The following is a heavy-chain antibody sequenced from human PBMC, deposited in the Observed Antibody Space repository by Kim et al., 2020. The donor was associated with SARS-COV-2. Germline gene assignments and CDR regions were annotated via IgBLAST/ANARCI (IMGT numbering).Heavy chain of an antibody. V-gene: IGHV4-31*02. Sequence: PSLKSRVTITVATSKNQISLKLSSVTAADTAVYYCARDPNRGWRNDAFDIWGQGTMVTVSS. J-gene: IGHJ3*02. D-gene: IGHD6-19*01. CDR3: ARDPNRGWRNDAFDI.